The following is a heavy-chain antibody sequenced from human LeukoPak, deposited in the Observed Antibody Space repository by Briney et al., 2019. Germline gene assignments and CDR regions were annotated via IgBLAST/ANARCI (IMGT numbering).Heavy chain of an antibody. CDR1: GFSGLTLSGHG. Sequence: PGGSLRLSCAVSGFSGLTLSGHGFNWVRQAPGEGLEWVSAVSKYGDTYYADSVKGRFTMSSDNSKNTLYLQMNSLTADDTAVYYCAKCARTPEGGSGWCNWFDPWGQGTLVTVSS. CDR3: AKCARTPEGGSGWCNWFDP. CDR2: VSKYGDT. D-gene: IGHD6-19*01. V-gene: IGHV3-23*01. J-gene: IGHJ5*02.